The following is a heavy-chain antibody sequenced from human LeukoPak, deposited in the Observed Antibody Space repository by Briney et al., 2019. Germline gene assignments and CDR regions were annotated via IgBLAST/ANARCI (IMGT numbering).Heavy chain of an antibody. D-gene: IGHD3-10*01. Sequence: GGSLRLSCAASGFTFSSYGMHWVRQAPGKGLEWVAVISYDGSNKYYADSVKGRFTISRDNSKNTLYLQMNSLRAEDTAVYYCAKEMGGVTWFGELSRVPDLLYYYGMDVWGQGTTVTVSS. CDR1: GFTFSSYG. CDR3: AKEMGGVTWFGELSRVPDLLYYYGMDV. CDR2: ISYDGSNK. J-gene: IGHJ6*02. V-gene: IGHV3-30*18.